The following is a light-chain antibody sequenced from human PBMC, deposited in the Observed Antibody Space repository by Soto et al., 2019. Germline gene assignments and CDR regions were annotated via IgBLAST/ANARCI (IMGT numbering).Light chain of an antibody. Sequence: EIVLTQSPAALAVSPVERFTLSFIASQMISDNLAWYQHKPGQPPRLLIYAASTRATGIPARFSGSGSGTDFTLTISSLQSEDFAVYYCQEFNYWPPWTFGQGTKVDIK. CDR1: QMISDN. V-gene: IGKV3-15*01. CDR3: QEFNYWPPWT. J-gene: IGKJ1*01. CDR2: AAS.